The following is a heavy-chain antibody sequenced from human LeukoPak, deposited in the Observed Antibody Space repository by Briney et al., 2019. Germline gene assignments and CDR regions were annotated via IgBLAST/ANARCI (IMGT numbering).Heavy chain of an antibody. J-gene: IGHJ4*02. CDR1: GYSFTSYS. V-gene: IGHV5-51*01. CDR2: IYPGDSDT. D-gene: IGHD6-19*01. Sequence: GESLKISCKGPGYSFTSYSIGWVRQMPGKGLEWMGIIYPGDSDTRYCPSFQGQVTISADKSISTAYLQWTSLKASDTAMYYCARRPLGWASWFDYWGQGTLVTVSS. CDR3: ARRPLGWASWFDY.